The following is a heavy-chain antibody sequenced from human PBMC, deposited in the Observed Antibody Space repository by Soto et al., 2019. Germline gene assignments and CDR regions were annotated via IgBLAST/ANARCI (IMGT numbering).Heavy chain of an antibody. J-gene: IGHJ3*02. CDR1: GYTFTSYA. CDR2: INAGNGNT. CDR3: AREFVSGDAFDI. V-gene: IGHV1-3*01. D-gene: IGHD1-26*01. Sequence: ASVKVSCKASGYTFTSYAMHWVRQAPGQRLEWMGWINAGNGNTKYSQKFQGRVTITRDTSASTAYMELSSLRSEDTAVYYCAREFVSGDAFDIWGQGTMVTVSS.